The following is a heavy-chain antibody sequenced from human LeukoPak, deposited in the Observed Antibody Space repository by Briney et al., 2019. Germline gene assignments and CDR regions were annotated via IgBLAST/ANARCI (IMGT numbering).Heavy chain of an antibody. D-gene: IGHD1-26*01. CDR3: ARAGGPGTVDY. Sequence: SGGALRLSCGASGFTFSDYWMSWVRQAPGKGLEWVANINHDGRVTYYVDSVKGRFTISRDNAKNSLFLQMNSLRVEDTAVYYCARAGGPGTVDYWGQGTLLTVSS. CDR2: INHDGRVT. CDR1: GFTFSDYW. V-gene: IGHV3-7*03. J-gene: IGHJ4*02.